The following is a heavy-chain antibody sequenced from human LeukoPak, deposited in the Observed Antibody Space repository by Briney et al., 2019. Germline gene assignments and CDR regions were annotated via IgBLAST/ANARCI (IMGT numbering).Heavy chain of an antibody. D-gene: IGHD5-18*01. CDR3: ADLGYTD. V-gene: IGHV3-7*01. Sequence: PGGALRLSCTASGTTFTSAWMSWVRQAPGKGLEGVATIRSDASYKHYVDSVRGRFTVSRDNDKNSLYLEMSALRVEDTAVYYCADLGYTDCGQGTLVTVSS. J-gene: IGHJ4*02. CDR1: GTTFTSAW. CDR2: IRSDASYK.